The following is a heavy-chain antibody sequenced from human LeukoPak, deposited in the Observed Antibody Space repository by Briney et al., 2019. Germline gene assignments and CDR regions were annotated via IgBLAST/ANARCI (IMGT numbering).Heavy chain of an antibody. CDR2: ISHSGST. V-gene: IGHV4-59*08. CDR1: GDSISSYY. Sequence: SETLSLTCTVSGDSISSYYWTWIRQPPGKGLEWIGYISHSGSTNYNPSLKSRVTISVDTSKNQFSLKLSSVTAADTAVYYCARRYWYFDLWGRGTLVTVSS. CDR3: ARRYWYFDL. J-gene: IGHJ2*01.